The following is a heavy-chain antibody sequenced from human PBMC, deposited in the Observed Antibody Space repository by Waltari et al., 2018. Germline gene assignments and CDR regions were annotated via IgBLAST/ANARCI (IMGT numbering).Heavy chain of an antibody. CDR1: GYTFTSYG. J-gene: IGHJ6*03. V-gene: IGHV1-18*01. CDR2: ISDYNGNT. D-gene: IGHD3-22*01. CDR3: ARVAYYDSSGYYYVPYYMDV. Sequence: QVQLVQSGAEVKKPGASVKVSCKASGYTFTSYGISWVRQAPGQGLEWMGWISDYNGNTNYAQKLQGRVTMTTDTSTSTAYMELRSLRSDDTAVYYCARVAYYDSSGYYYVPYYMDVWGKGTTVTVSS.